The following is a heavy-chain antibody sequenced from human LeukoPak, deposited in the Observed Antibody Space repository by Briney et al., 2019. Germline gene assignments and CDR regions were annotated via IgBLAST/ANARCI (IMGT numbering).Heavy chain of an antibody. D-gene: IGHD3-22*01. V-gene: IGHV1-2*02. CDR3: AKGLNLRCYDSSGYYHAHDAFDI. J-gene: IGHJ3*02. CDR1: GYTFTGYY. Sequence: ASVKVSCKASGYTFTGYYMHLVRQAPGQGLEWMGWISRNSGGTNYAQKFQGRVTMTRDTSISTVYMELSRLRSDDTAVYYCAKGLNLRCYDSSGYYHAHDAFDIWGQGTMVTVSS. CDR2: ISRNSGGT.